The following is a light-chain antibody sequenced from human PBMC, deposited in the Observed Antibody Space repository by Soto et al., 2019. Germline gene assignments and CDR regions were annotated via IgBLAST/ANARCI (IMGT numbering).Light chain of an antibody. CDR2: EVS. CDR1: QSVSNY. CDR3: QQRSTWPRIT. Sequence: DIVLTQSPATLSLSPGERATLSCRASQSVSNYLAWYQQKPGQAPRLLMYEVSNRATGIPARFNGSGSGTDFTLTISSLEPEDFAVYYCQQRSTWPRITLGHGTKVDIK. V-gene: IGKV3-11*01. J-gene: IGKJ3*01.